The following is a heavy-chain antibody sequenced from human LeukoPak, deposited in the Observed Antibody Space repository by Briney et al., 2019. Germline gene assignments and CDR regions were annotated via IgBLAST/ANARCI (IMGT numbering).Heavy chain of an antibody. Sequence: ASVKVSCKASGYTFTGYYMFWVRQAPGQGLEWMGWINPNSGATKYGQNFQGRVTLTRDTSIRTTFMELSSLRSDDTAVYYCARDERYCNGDNHYPDLGYWGQGTLVTVSS. J-gene: IGHJ4*02. D-gene: IGHD2-15*01. CDR1: GYTFTGYY. CDR2: INPNSGAT. CDR3: ARDERYCNGDNHYPDLGY. V-gene: IGHV1-2*02.